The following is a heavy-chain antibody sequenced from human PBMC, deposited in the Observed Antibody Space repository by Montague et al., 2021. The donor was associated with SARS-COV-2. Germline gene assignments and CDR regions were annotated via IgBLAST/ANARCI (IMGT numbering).Heavy chain of an antibody. J-gene: IGHJ4*02. V-gene: IGHV4-39*01. CDR3: ARYRRDGSYFLDY. CDR1: GGSIDSSSYH. D-gene: IGHD5-24*01. CDR2: IYYSGSTS. Sequence: SETLSLNCTVSGGSIDSSSYHWDWIRQSPGKGLEWIGSIYYSGSTSYYNPSLKSRVTISADTSKNQFSLKLTSVTAADTAVYYCARYRRDGSYFLDYWGQGTLVTVSS.